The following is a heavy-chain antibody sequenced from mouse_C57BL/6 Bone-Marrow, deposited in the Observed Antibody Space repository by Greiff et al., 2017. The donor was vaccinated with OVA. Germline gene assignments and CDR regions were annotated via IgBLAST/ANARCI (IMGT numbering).Heavy chain of an antibody. CDR1: GYTFTDYE. J-gene: IGHJ2*01. V-gene: IGHV1-15*01. Sequence: QVQLKESGAELVRPGASVTLSCKASGYTFTDYEMHWVKQTPVHGLEWIGAIDPETGGTAYNQKFKGKAILTADKSSSTAYMKLSSLTSEDSAVDYCTRSYSNYGDIDYWGQGTTLTVSS. D-gene: IGHD2-5*01. CDR3: TRSYSNYGDIDY. CDR2: IDPETGGT.